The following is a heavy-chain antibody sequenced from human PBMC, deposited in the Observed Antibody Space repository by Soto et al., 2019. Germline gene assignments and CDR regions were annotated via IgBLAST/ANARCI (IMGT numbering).Heavy chain of an antibody. J-gene: IGHJ4*02. CDR2: INSDGRST. Sequence: EVQLVESGGGLVQPGGSLRLSCAASGFTFSSYWMHWVRQAPGKGLVWVSRINSDGRSTYYADSVKGRFTISRDNAKNRLYLQMKSLRAEDTAIYYCARDPRLRWYADYWGQGTLVTVSS. V-gene: IGHV3-74*01. CDR3: ARDPRLRWYADY. CDR1: GFTFSSYW. D-gene: IGHD4-17*01.